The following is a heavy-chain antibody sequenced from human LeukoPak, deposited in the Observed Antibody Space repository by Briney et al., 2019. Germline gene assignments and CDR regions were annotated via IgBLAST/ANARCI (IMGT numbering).Heavy chain of an antibody. D-gene: IGHD2-21*01. CDR1: AFSFTTHY. CDR2: INPYGSEK. Sequence: GGSLRLACVASAFSFTTHYMSWVRQAPGKGLEWVAIINPYGSEKSYVDSVKGRFTISRDNSDNLLYLNMNKLREEDKALYYCARDPAYGALDIWGQGTVVTVSS. J-gene: IGHJ3*02. CDR3: ARDPAYGALDI. V-gene: IGHV3-7*01.